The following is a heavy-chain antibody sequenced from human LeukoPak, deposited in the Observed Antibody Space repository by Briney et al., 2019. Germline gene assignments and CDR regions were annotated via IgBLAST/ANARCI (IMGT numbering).Heavy chain of an antibody. Sequence: GGSPRLSCAASGFTFSSYSMNWVRQAPGKGLEWVAVIWYGGSNKYYADSVKGRFTISRDNSKNTLYLQMNSLRAEDTAVYYCAKSGGSSWFYFDYWGQGTLVTVSS. CDR1: GFTFSSYS. D-gene: IGHD6-13*01. CDR3: AKSGGSSWFYFDY. J-gene: IGHJ4*02. V-gene: IGHV3-30*02. CDR2: IWYGGSNK.